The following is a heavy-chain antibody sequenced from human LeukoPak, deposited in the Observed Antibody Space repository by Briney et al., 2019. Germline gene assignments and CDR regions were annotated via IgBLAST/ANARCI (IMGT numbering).Heavy chain of an antibody. J-gene: IGHJ4*02. CDR2: IYTSGST. CDR3: ASTHSDILTGYYFDY. D-gene: IGHD3-9*01. CDR1: GGSISSYY. Sequence: SETLSLTCTVSGGSISSYYWSWIRQPAGKGLEWIGRIYTSGSTDYNPSLKSRVTMSVDTSKNQFSLKLSSVTAADTAVYYCASTHSDILTGYYFDYWGQGTLVTVSS. V-gene: IGHV4-4*07.